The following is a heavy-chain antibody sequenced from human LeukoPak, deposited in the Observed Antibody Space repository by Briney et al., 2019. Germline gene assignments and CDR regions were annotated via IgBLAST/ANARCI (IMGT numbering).Heavy chain of an antibody. D-gene: IGHD2-2*01. CDR1: GINFGASG. CDR3: AREGGTVVIGRFDY. V-gene: IGHV3-30*02. J-gene: IGHJ4*02. Sequence: GGSLRLSCAASGINFGASGMHWVRQAPGTGLEWVTFIQTDGSDKKYAASVAGRFTISRDNSKNTVYLHMSSLRPDDTALYYCAREGGTVVIGRFDYWGQGTLVTVSS. CDR2: IQTDGSDK.